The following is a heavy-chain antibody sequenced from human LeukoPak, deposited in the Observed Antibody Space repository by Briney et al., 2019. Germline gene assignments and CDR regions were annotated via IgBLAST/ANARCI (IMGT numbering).Heavy chain of an antibody. Sequence: SETLSLTCTASGGSISSGGYYWSWIRQPPGKGLEWIGYIFYTGSTNYSPSLKGRVTMSVDRSRNLFSLKLRSVTAADTAVYYCARGTRSSGLYYWGQGTLVTVSS. CDR3: ARGTRSSGLYY. V-gene: IGHV4-61*03. J-gene: IGHJ4*02. CDR1: GGSISSGGYY. D-gene: IGHD3-10*01. CDR2: IFYTGST.